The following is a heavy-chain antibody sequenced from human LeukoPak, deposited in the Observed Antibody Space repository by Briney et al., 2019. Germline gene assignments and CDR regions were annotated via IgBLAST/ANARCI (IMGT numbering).Heavy chain of an antibody. CDR2: IYYSGST. CDR3: AREETYYGSGSYYI. J-gene: IGHJ4*02. CDR1: GGSISSSKYY. D-gene: IGHD3-10*01. V-gene: IGHV4-39*02. Sequence: KPSETLSITCTVSGGSISSSKYYWGWIRQPPGKGLEWIGSIYYSGSTYYNPSLKSRVTISVDTSKNQFSLKLSSVTAADTAVYYCAREETYYGSGSYYIGDQGTQVTVSS.